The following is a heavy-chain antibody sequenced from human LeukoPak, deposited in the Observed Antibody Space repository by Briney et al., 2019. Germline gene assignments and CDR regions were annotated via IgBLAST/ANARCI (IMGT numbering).Heavy chain of an antibody. J-gene: IGHJ4*02. CDR1: GGSISSASYY. V-gene: IGHV4-61*02. Sequence: SETLSLTCTVSGGSISSASYYWSWIRQPAGKGLEWIGRIYTSGSTNYNPSLKSRVTISVDTSKKQFSLRLSSVTAADTAVYYCARTPIYYFDNSGYYNWGQGTLVTVSS. CDR2: IYTSGST. CDR3: ARTPIYYFDNSGYYN. D-gene: IGHD3-22*01.